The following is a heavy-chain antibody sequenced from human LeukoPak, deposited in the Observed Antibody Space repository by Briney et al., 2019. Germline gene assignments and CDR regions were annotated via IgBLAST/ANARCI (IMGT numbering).Heavy chain of an antibody. CDR1: GFTFSTNS. Sequence: GGSLRLSCAASGFTFSTNSVNWVRQAPGKGLGWVSSIGISSSHTFYAASVKGRFTISRDNAENSVYLQMNSLRAEDTAVYYCAKDLTTVATPYYYYYMDVWGKGTTVTVSS. D-gene: IGHD4-23*01. V-gene: IGHV3-21*01. CDR2: IGISSSHT. J-gene: IGHJ6*03. CDR3: AKDLTTVATPYYYYYMDV.